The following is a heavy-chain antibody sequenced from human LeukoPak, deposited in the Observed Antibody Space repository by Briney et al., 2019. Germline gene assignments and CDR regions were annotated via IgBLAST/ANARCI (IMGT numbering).Heavy chain of an antibody. D-gene: IGHD3-22*01. CDR2: INHSGSA. V-gene: IGHV4-34*01. Sequence: PSETLSLTCAVYGGSFSGYYWSWIRQPPGKGLEWSGEINHSGSANYNPSLKSRVTISVDTSKNQFSLKLSSVTAADTAVYYCARGIYYDSSGYSTPPTNAFDIWGQGTMVTVSS. J-gene: IGHJ3*02. CDR1: GGSFSGYY. CDR3: ARGIYYDSSGYSTPPTNAFDI.